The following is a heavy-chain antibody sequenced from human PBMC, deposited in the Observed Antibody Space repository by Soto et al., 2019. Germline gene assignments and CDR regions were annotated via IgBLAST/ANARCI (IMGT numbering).Heavy chain of an antibody. D-gene: IGHD6-19*01. CDR2: IYYSGST. J-gene: IGHJ4*02. CDR3: ARQDYSSVYDY. V-gene: IGHV4-59*08. Sequence: SETLSLTCTVSGGSISSYYWSWIRQPPGKGLEWIGYIYYSGSTNYNPSLKSRVTISVDTSKNQFSLNLSSVTAADTAVYYCARQDYSSVYDYWGQGTLVTGSS. CDR1: GGSISSYY.